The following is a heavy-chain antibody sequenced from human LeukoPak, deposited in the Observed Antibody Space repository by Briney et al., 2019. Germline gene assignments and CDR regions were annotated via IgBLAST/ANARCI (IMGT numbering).Heavy chain of an antibody. CDR3: AKLLGDVTTFDY. Sequence: PGGSLRLSGAGSGFTFSRSWMTWVRQAPGKGLEWVASINQDGSVKHYMDSVKGRFTISRDNAENSLHLQMHSLRAEDTAVYYCAKLLGDVTTFDYWGQGTLVTVSS. J-gene: IGHJ4*02. CDR1: GFTFSRSW. CDR2: INQDGSVK. V-gene: IGHV3-7*01. D-gene: IGHD3-16*01.